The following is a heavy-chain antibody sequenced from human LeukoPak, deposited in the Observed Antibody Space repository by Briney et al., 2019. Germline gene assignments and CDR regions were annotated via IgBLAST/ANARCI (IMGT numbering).Heavy chain of an antibody. V-gene: IGHV3-21*01. CDR2: IISGSGYI. CDR3: ARERSASDLDQ. Sequence: GGSLRLSCAASGLIFSSYSMNWVRQAPGKGLEWVSSIISGSGYIYYADSVKGRFTISRDNAKNSLYLQMNSLRAEDTAVYYCARERSASDLDQWGQGTLVTVSS. J-gene: IGHJ4*02. CDR1: GLIFSSYS.